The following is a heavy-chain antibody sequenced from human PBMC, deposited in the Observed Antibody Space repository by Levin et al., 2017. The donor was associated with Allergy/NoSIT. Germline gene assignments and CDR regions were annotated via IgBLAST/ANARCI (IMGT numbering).Heavy chain of an antibody. CDR1: GFTFSSYA. J-gene: IGHJ4*02. V-gene: IGHV3-23*01. D-gene: IGHD5-12*01. CDR2: ISGSGGST. Sequence: GGSLRLSCAASGFTFSSYAMSWVRQAPGKGLEWVSAISGSGGSTYYADSVKGRFTISRDNSKNTLYLQMNSLRAEDTAVYDCAKDRRLDIVATYGDYWGQGTLVTVAS. CDR3: AKDRRLDIVATYGDY.